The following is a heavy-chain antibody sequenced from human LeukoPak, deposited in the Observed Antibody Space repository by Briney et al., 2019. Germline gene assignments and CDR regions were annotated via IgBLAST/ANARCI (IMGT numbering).Heavy chain of an antibody. Sequence: PSETLSLACAVYGGSFSGYYWSWIRQPPGKGLEWIGEINHSGSTNYNPSLKSRVTISVDTSKNQFSLKLSSVTAADTAVYYSARVLQPYWYFDLWGRGTLVTVSS. CDR1: GGSFSGYY. D-gene: IGHD2-15*01. V-gene: IGHV4-34*01. J-gene: IGHJ2*01. CDR3: ARVLQPYWYFDL. CDR2: INHSGST.